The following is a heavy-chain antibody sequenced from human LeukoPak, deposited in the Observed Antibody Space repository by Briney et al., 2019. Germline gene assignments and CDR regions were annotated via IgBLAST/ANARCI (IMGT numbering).Heavy chain of an antibody. D-gene: IGHD3-3*01. CDR3: ARSYYDFWSGYYPFDY. CDR1: GYSFTSYW. J-gene: IGHJ4*02. Sequence: GESLKISCMGSGYSFTSYWIGWVRQMPGKGLEWMGIIYPGDSDTRYSPSFQGQVTISADKSISTAYLQWSSLKASDTAMYYCARSYYDFWSGYYPFDYWGQGTLVTVSS. CDR2: IYPGDSDT. V-gene: IGHV5-51*01.